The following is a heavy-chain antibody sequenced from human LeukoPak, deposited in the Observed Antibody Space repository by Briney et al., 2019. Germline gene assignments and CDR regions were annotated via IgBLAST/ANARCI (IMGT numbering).Heavy chain of an antibody. CDR1: GYTFINYG. Sequence: ASVKVSCKASGYTFINYGVTWVRQAPGQGLEWMGCIGDHNANTKYAQKFQGRVVMTTDKSTSTAYMELRSLRSDDTAVYYCARLKWLVPDAFDVWGQGTRVTVSS. CDR2: IGDHNANT. V-gene: IGHV1-18*01. J-gene: IGHJ3*01. CDR3: ARLKWLVPDAFDV. D-gene: IGHD6-19*01.